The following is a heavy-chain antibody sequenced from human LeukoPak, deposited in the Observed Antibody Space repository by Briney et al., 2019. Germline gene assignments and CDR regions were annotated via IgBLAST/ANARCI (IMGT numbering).Heavy chain of an antibody. CDR3: AKTFGEFSVIAFDL. Sequence: GGSLRLSCTASGFTFRSYAMIWVRQAPGKGPEWVSALSGSGETTYYADSVEGRFTISRDNSKNTLYLQMNSLRAEDTAAYYCAKTFGEFSVIAFDLWGQGTMVTVSS. CDR2: LSGSGETT. D-gene: IGHD3-16*01. V-gene: IGHV3-23*01. J-gene: IGHJ3*01. CDR1: GFTFRSYA.